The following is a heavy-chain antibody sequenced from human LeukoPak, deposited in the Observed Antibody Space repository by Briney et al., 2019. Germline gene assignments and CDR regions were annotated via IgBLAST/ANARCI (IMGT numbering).Heavy chain of an antibody. CDR1: GFTLSSNW. CDR3: ATVFNY. Sequence: GRSLTLSCAVSGFTLSSNWMHWVRQAPGKGLEWVSRMNQDGSGTSHAASVKGRFTISRDNAKNTVYLQMNSLRAEDSAMYYCATVFNYWGQGTLVTVSS. V-gene: IGHV3-74*01. CDR2: MNQDGSGT. J-gene: IGHJ4*02.